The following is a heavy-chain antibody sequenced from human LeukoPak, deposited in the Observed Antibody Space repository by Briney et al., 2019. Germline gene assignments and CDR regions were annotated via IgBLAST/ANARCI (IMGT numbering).Heavy chain of an antibody. CDR1: GDSVSSNSAA. CDR2: AYYRSRWYY. D-gene: IGHD3-10*01. Sequence: SQTLSLTCAFSGDSVSSNSAAWTWIRQSPTRGLEWLGRAYYRSRWYYDYSGSVKSPITINTDTSKNQFSLQLNSVTPEDTAVYYCARSYGSGRILGYWGQGTLVTVSS. V-gene: IGHV6-1*01. CDR3: ARSYGSGRILGY. J-gene: IGHJ4*02.